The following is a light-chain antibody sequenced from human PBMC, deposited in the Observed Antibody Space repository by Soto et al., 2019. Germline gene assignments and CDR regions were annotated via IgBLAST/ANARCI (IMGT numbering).Light chain of an antibody. CDR3: QQYDNVPIT. J-gene: IGKJ5*01. CDR2: DAS. Sequence: DIQMTQSPSSLSASVGDRVTITCQASQDITNYLNWYQQKPGKAPKLLIYDASNLQKGVPSRFSGSGSGTDFSLTISSLQPEDIATYYCQQYDNVPITFGPGTRLEIK. V-gene: IGKV1-33*01. CDR1: QDITNY.